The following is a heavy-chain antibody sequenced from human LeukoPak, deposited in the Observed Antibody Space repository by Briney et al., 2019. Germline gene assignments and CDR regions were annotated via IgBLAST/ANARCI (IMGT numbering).Heavy chain of an antibody. CDR1: GFTFSSYA. CDR2: ISGSGGST. Sequence: GGSLRLSCAASGFTFSSYAMSWVCQAPGKGLEWVSAISGSGGSTYYADSVKGRFTISRDNSKNTLYLQMNSLRAEDTAVYYCAKGPWPNTYYYDSSGYAGLNFDYWGQGTLVTVSS. V-gene: IGHV3-23*01. D-gene: IGHD3-22*01. J-gene: IGHJ4*02. CDR3: AKGPWPNTYYYDSSGYAGLNFDY.